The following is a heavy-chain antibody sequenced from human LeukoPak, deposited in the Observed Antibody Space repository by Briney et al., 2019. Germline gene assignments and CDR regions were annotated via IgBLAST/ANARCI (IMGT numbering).Heavy chain of an antibody. CDR2: IKQDGSEK. D-gene: IGHD5-12*01. CDR1: GFTFSNNG. V-gene: IGHV3-7*01. Sequence: GGSLRLPCAASGFTFSNNGMSWVRQAPGKGLEWVATIKQDGSEKYYVDSVKGRFTISRDNAKNSLYLQMTSLRAEDTAMYYCARDKGGSEDSWGQGTLVTVSS. J-gene: IGHJ4*02. CDR3: ARDKGGSEDS.